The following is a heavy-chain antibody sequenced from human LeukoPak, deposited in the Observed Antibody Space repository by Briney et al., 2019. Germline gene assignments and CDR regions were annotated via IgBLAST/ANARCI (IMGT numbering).Heavy chain of an antibody. J-gene: IGHJ3*02. D-gene: IGHD1-14*01. V-gene: IGHV1-69*01. CDR2: IIPIFGTA. CDR1: GGTFSSYA. Sequence: SVRVSCKASGGTFSSYAISWVRQAPGQGLEWMGGIIPIFGTANYAQKFQGRVTITADESTSTAYMELSSLRSEDTAVYYCARGTLWSHAFDIWGQGTMVTVPS. CDR3: ARGTLWSHAFDI.